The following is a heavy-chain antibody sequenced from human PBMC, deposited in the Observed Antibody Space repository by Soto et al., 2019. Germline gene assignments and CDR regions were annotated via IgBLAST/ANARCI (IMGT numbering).Heavy chain of an antibody. CDR2: INPSGGST. V-gene: IGHV1-46*01. CDR3: ARDAVYYYDFWSGYPYYFDY. D-gene: IGHD3-3*01. CDR1: GYTFTSYY. J-gene: IGHJ4*02. Sequence: ASVKVSCKASGYTFTSYYMHWVRQAPGQGLEWMGIINPSGGSTGYAQKFQGRVTMTRDTSTSTVYMELSSLRSEDTAVYYCARDAVYYYDFWSGYPYYFDYWGQGTLVTVSS.